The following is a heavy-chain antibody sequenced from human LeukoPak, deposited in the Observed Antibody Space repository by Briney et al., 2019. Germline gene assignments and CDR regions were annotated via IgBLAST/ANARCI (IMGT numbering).Heavy chain of an antibody. J-gene: IGHJ3*02. CDR2: IYHSGST. CDR1: DDSISTSFW. CDR3: ARDRYSSSRDAFDI. Sequence: SGTLSLTCAVSDDSISTSFWWNWVRQSPGKGLEWIGEIYHSGSTKYNPSLKSRVTISVDTSKNQFSLKLSSVTAADTAVYYCARDRYSSSRDAFDIWGQGTMVTVSS. D-gene: IGHD6-13*01. V-gene: IGHV4-4*02.